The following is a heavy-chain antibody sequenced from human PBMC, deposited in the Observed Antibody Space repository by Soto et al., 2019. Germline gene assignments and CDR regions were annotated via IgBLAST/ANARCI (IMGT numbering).Heavy chain of an antibody. V-gene: IGHV4-4*07. CDR2: IYTSGST. D-gene: IGHD4-4*01. CDR3: ARGKTVQYDY. CDR1: GLAISSYD. Sequence: PSETLSLTCTVSGLAISSYDGIWIRQPAGKGLEWIGRIYTSGSTNYNPSLKSRVTMSVDTSKNQFSLKLSSVTAADTAVYYCARGKTVQYDYWGQGTLVTVSS. J-gene: IGHJ4*02.